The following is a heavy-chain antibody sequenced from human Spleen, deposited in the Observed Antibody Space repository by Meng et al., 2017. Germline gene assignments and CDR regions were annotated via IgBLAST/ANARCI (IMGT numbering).Heavy chain of an antibody. D-gene: IGHD3-3*01. Sequence: GGSLRLSCAASGFTFSSYSMNWVRQAPGKGLEWVSSISSSSSYIYYADSVKGRFTISRDNSKNTLYLQMNSLRAEDTAVYYCARGPGVGGLDYWGQGMLVTVSS. CDR3: ARGPGVGGLDY. J-gene: IGHJ4*02. V-gene: IGHV3-21*01. CDR1: GFTFSSYS. CDR2: ISSSSSYI.